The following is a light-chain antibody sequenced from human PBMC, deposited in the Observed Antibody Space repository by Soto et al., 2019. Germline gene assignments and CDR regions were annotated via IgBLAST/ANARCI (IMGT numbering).Light chain of an antibody. Sequence: QSVLTQPASVSGSPGQSITISCSGTSDDIGGYNFVSWSQQHPGKVPNLITYEVRNRPSGVSHRFSGSKSGNTAYLTISGLQAEDEADYYCSSFSGSSTPRLFGTGTKGTVL. J-gene: IGLJ1*01. V-gene: IGLV2-14*01. CDR1: SDDIGGYNF. CDR2: EVR. CDR3: SSFSGSSTPRL.